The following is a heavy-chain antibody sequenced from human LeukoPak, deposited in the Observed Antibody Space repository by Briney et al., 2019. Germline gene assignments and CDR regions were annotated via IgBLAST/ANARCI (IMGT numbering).Heavy chain of an antibody. D-gene: IGHD6-19*01. J-gene: IGHJ3*02. CDR3: AKDRSSGWYGGAFDI. CDR2: ISGSGGST. V-gene: IGHV3-23*01. CDR1: GGSISSGGYY. Sequence: ETLSLTCTVSGGSISSGGYYWSWIRQHPGKGLEWVSAISGSGGSTYYADSVKGRFTISRDNSKNTLYLQMNSLRAEDTAVYYCAKDRSSGWYGGAFDIWGQGTMVTVSS.